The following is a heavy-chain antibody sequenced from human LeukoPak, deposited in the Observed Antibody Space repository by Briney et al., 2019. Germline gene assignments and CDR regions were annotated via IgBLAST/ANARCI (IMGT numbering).Heavy chain of an antibody. D-gene: IGHD2-8*01. CDR2: ISYDGSNK. V-gene: IGHV3-30*18. CDR1: GFTFSSYG. J-gene: IGHJ4*02. Sequence: GGSLRLSCAASGFTFSSYGMHWVRQAPGKGLEWVAVISYDGSNKYYADSVKGRFTISRDNSKNTLYLQMNSLRAEDTAVYYCAKELYLATTATADYWGQGTLVTVSS. CDR3: AKELYLATTATADY.